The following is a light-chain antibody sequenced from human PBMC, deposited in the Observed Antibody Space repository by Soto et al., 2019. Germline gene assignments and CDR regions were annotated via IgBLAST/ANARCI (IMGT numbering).Light chain of an antibody. CDR3: QQYGSSGT. J-gene: IGKJ1*01. CDR1: QSVSGSY. Sequence: EIIFTQSPHTLPLSPGDRATLSCRASQSVSGSYLAWYQQKPGQAPRPLIYGASNRATGIPDRFIGTGSGTEFTLPLSRLEPEDSAVDDCQQYGSSGTFGQGTKVDIK. V-gene: IGKV3-20*01. CDR2: GAS.